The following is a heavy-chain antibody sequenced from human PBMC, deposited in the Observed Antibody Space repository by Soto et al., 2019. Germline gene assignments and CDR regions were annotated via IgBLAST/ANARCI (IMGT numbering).Heavy chain of an antibody. CDR1: GYTFTSYG. D-gene: IGHD6-13*01. Sequence: ASVKVSCKASGYTFTSYGISWVRQAPGQGLEWMGWINPNSGGTNYAQKFQGWVTMTRDTSISTAYMELSRLRSDDTAVYYCARAQSGTPYFDYWGQGTLVTVS. CDR3: ARAQSGTPYFDY. CDR2: INPNSGGT. V-gene: IGHV1-2*04. J-gene: IGHJ4*02.